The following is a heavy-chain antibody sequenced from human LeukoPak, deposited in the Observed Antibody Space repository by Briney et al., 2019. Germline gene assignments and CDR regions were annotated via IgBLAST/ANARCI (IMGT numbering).Heavy chain of an antibody. CDR3: ATHLRQLAHDC. J-gene: IGHJ4*02. Sequence: SETLSLTCTVSGGSISSSSYYWAWIRQPPGKRLEWIVSVYYSGTTYYNPSLKSRVTISVDTSKNQFSLKLSSVTAADTAVYYCATHLRQLAHDCWGQGTLVTVSS. CDR1: GGSISSSSYY. D-gene: IGHD6-6*01. V-gene: IGHV4-39*01. CDR2: VYYSGTT.